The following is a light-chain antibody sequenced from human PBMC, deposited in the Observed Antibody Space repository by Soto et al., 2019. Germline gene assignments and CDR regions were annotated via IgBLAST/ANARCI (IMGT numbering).Light chain of an antibody. J-gene: IGLJ1*01. Sequence: QSALTQPASMSGSPGQSMTISCTGTSSDVGGYNYVSWYQQHPGKAPKLMIYDVSNRPSGVSNRFSGSKSGNTASLTISGLQPEDEADYYCSSYTCSSTLYVFGTGTKVTVL. V-gene: IGLV2-14*01. CDR1: SSDVGGYNY. CDR2: DVS. CDR3: SSYTCSSTLYV.